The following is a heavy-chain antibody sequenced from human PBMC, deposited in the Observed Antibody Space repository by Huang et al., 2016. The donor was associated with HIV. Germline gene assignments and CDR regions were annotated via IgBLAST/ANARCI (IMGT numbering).Heavy chain of an antibody. V-gene: IGHV1-69*13. J-gene: IGHJ3*01. CDR3: ARDLTGTRAAAAGIRGDAFDV. CDR2: IIPIFDTV. Sequence: QVQLVQSGAEVKKPGSSVKVSCKASGGTFGSYGISWVRQAPGQGLEWMGGIIPIFDTVNYAQKFQGRVRITADASTSTAYMELTSLRSEDTAVYYCARDLTGTRAAAAGIRGDAFDVWGQGTLVTVSS. CDR1: GGTFGSYG. D-gene: IGHD6-13*01.